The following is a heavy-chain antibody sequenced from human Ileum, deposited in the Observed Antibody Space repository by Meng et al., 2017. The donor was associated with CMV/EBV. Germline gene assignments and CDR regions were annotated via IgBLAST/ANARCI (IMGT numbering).Heavy chain of an antibody. CDR3: VKTAQSPYS. CDR1: GFAFGSHA. V-gene: IGHV3-23*01. Sequence: GESLKISCAASGFAFGSHAMNWVRRAPGKGLEWVSTIGGSGHLTWYADSVRGRFTISRDNSKNTLFLHMNGLRADDTAVYFCVKTAQSPYSWGQGTRVTVSS. D-gene: IGHD2-15*01. J-gene: IGHJ4*02. CDR2: IGGSGHLT.